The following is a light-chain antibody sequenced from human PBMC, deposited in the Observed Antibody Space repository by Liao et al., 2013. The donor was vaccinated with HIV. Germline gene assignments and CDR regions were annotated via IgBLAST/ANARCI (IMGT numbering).Light chain of an antibody. V-gene: IGLV3-1*01. CDR2: SDS. Sequence: SYELTQPPSVSVSPGQTASITCSGDKLGDKYACWYQQKPGQSPVLAIYSDSVRRSGIPERFSGSNSGNTATLTISRVEAGDEADYYCQVWDSTSYHVVFGGGTKLTVL. CDR3: QVWDSTSYHVV. J-gene: IGLJ2*01. CDR1: KLGDKY.